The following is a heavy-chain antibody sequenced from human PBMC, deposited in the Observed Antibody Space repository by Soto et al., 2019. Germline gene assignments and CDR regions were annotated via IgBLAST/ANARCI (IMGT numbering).Heavy chain of an antibody. J-gene: IGHJ3*02. CDR2: MNPNSGNT. CDR1: GYTFTIYD. V-gene: IGHV1-8*01. Sequence: ASVKVSCKASGYTFTIYDINWVRQATGQGLEWMGWMNPNSGNTGYAQKFQGRVTMTRNTSISTAYMELSSLRSEDTAVYYCARGSRESRDAFDIWGQGTMVTVSS. CDR3: ARGSRESRDAFDI. D-gene: IGHD3-10*01.